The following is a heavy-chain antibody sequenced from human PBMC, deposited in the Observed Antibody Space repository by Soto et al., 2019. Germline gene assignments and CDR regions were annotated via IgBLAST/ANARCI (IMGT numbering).Heavy chain of an antibody. D-gene: IGHD1-26*01. CDR2: ISYDGIKN. Sequence: QVQLVESGGGVVQPGRSLRLSCAASGFIFRNYAMHWVRQAPGKGLGWVALISYDGIKNYYADSVKGRITISRDNSNNTLYLHMSSLRAEDTAVYYCARDKTGNGSYLRYWGQGTLVTVSS. CDR1: GFIFRNYA. CDR3: ARDKTGNGSYLRY. V-gene: IGHV3-30-3*01. J-gene: IGHJ1*01.